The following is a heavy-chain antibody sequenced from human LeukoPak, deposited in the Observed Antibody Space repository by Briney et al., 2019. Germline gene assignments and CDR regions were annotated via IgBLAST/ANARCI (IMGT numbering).Heavy chain of an antibody. CDR3: AKGAAVATPRAAFDI. D-gene: IGHD6-19*01. CDR2: ISGRGGST. Sequence: QPGGSLRLSCAASGFTFSSYAMSWVRQAPGKGLEWVSAISGRGGSTYYGDCVKGRFTNSRDNSKNTLYLQMNSLRAEDTAVYYCAKGAAVATPRAAFDIWGQGTMVTVSS. J-gene: IGHJ3*02. V-gene: IGHV3-23*01. CDR1: GFTFSSYA.